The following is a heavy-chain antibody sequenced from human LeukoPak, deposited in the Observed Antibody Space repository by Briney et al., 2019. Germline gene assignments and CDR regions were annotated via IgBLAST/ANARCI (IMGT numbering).Heavy chain of an antibody. D-gene: IGHD6-19*01. CDR1: GSSFTSYW. J-gene: IGHJ4*02. Sequence: GESLQISCKGSGSSFTSYWIGWVRPLPGKGLEWMGIIYPGDSDTRYSPSFQGQVTISADKSISTAYLQWSSLKASDTAMYYCARVLAVAGTLFDHWGQGTLVTVSS. V-gene: IGHV5-51*01. CDR2: IYPGDSDT. CDR3: ARVLAVAGTLFDH.